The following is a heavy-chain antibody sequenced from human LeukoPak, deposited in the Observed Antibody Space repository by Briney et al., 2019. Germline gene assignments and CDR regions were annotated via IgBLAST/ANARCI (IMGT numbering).Heavy chain of an antibody. D-gene: IGHD6-13*01. J-gene: IGHJ4*02. CDR1: GFTCCSYA. Sequence: GGSLRLSCAASGFTCCSYAMIGVRRAPGRGRVGVSAICGSGGSTYYADSVKGRFTISRDNSKNTLYLQLNSLRAEDTAVYYCAKGGGSSSWYYFDYWGQGTLVTVSS. CDR2: ICGSGGST. CDR3: AKGGGSSSWYYFDY. V-gene: IGHV3-23*01.